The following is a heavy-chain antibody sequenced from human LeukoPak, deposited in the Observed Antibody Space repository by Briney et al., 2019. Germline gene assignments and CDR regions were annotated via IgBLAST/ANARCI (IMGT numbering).Heavy chain of an antibody. CDR3: ARDRGGSYSAIDY. J-gene: IGHJ4*02. V-gene: IGHV3-48*04. Sequence: HSGGSLRLSCAASGFTFSSYSLNWVRQAPGKGLEWVSFISSSSITIYYADSVKGRFTISRDNAEKSLYLQMNSLRAEDTAVYYCARDRGGSYSAIDYWGQGTLVTVSS. CDR2: ISSSSITI. D-gene: IGHD2-15*01. CDR1: GFTFSSYS.